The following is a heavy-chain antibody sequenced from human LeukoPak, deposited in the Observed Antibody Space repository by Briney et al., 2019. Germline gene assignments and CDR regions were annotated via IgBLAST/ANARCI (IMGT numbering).Heavy chain of an antibody. CDR2: INQDGSET. V-gene: IGHV3-7*01. D-gene: IGHD2-15*01. J-gene: IGHJ4*02. CDR1: GLTFSNFW. Sequence: GGSLRLSCVASGLTFSNFWMTWLRQSPGPGLESVANINQDGSETYYLDSVKARFTISRGNAKNSMFLQMNSLRADDSAVYYCVGCSGGTCSDFDYWGRGTLVTVSS. CDR3: VGCSGGTCSDFDY.